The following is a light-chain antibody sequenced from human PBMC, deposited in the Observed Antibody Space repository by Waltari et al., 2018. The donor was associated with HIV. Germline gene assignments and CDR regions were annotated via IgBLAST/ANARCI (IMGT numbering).Light chain of an antibody. V-gene: IGLV2-23*02. CDR3: CSYAGSNTFNYV. CDR2: DVS. CDR1: STDVGGYNY. J-gene: IGLJ1*01. Sequence: QSALTQPASVSGSPGQSITICCTGTSTDVGGYNYVLWYQQHPGKAPKLMIYDVSKRPSGVANRFSGSKSGNTASLTISGLQAEDEADYYCCSYAGSNTFNYVFGTGTKVTVL.